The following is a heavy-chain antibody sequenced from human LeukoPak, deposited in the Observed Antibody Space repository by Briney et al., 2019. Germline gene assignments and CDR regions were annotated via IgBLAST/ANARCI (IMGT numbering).Heavy chain of an antibody. V-gene: IGHV1-18*01. CDR1: GYTFTSYG. CDR3: ARSRTSTAEFDY. J-gene: IGHJ4*02. Sequence: ASVKVSYKASGYTFTSYGISWVRQAPGQGLEWMGWISAYNGNTNYAQKLQGRVTMTTDTSTCTAYMELRSLRSDDTAVYYCARSRTSTAEFDYWGQGTLVTVSS. D-gene: IGHD4-17*01. CDR2: ISAYNGNT.